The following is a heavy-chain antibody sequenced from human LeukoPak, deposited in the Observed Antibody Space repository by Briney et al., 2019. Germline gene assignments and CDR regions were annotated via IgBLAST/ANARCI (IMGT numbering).Heavy chain of an antibody. CDR2: ISSSSSTI. J-gene: IGHJ6*02. Sequence: PGGSLGLSCAASGFTFSTYSMNWVRQAPGKGLEWVSCISSSSSTIYYADSVKGRFTISRDNAKNSLYLQMSTLRDEDTAVYYCARDAGYYYGMDVWGQGTTVTVSS. CDR3: ARDAGYYYGMDV. V-gene: IGHV3-48*02. CDR1: GFTFSTYS.